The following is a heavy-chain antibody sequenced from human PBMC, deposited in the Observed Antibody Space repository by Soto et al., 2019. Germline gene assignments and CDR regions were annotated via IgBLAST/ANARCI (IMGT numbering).Heavy chain of an antibody. V-gene: IGHV1-18*04. CDR1: GYTFTSYG. Sequence: QVQLVQSGTEVKKPGASVNVSCKAFGYTFTSYGFSWVRQVPGQGLEWLGWISAFNGDTQYAQTMKGRLTGTTDTSTTTVHMELRSLTPADTAVYYCAREAGWQRMVPYEWGQGTLVTVS. D-gene: IGHD6-25*01. J-gene: IGHJ4*02. CDR2: ISAFNGDT. CDR3: AREAGWQRMVPYE.